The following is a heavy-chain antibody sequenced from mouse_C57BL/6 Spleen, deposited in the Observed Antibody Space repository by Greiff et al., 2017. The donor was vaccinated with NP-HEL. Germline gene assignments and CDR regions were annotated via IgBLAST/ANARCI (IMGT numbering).Heavy chain of an antibody. Sequence: VQLQQSGAELVKPGASVKLSCKASGYTFTSYWMQWVKQRPGQGLEWIGEIDPSDSYTNYNQKFKGKATLTVDTSSSTAYMQLSSLTSEDSAVYYCARWDGYQFAYWGQGTLVTVSA. CDR1: GYTFTSYW. CDR3: ARWDGYQFAY. D-gene: IGHD2-3*01. CDR2: IDPSDSYT. J-gene: IGHJ3*01. V-gene: IGHV1-50*01.